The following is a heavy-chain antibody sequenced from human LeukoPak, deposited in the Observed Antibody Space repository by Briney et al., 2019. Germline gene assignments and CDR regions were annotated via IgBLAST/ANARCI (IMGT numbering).Heavy chain of an antibody. V-gene: IGHV4-39*01. J-gene: IGHJ5*02. CDR3: ARHSGLRSPFDP. CDR1: GGSTSSSSYY. CDR2: IYYSGST. Sequence: SSETLSLTCTVSGGSTSSSSYYWGWIRQPPGKGLEWTGSIYYSGSTYYNPSLKSRVTISVDTSKNQFSLRMSSVTATDTAVYYCARHSGLRSPFDPWGQGALVTVSS. D-gene: IGHD3-3*01.